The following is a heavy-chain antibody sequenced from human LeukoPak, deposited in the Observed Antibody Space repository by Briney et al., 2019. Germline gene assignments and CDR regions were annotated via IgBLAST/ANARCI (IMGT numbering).Heavy chain of an antibody. D-gene: IGHD4-23*01. V-gene: IGHV4-59*08. Sequence: SETLSLTCTVSGGSISSYYWSWIRQPPRKGLEWIGYIYYSGSTNYNPSLKSRVTISVDTPKNQFSLKLSSVTAADTAVYYCASYGGGKSDYWGQGALVTVSS. J-gene: IGHJ4*02. CDR3: ASYGGGKSDY. CDR2: IYYSGST. CDR1: GGSISSYY.